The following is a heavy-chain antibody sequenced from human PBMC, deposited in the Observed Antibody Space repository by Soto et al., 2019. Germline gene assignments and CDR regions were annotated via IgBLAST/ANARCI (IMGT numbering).Heavy chain of an antibody. V-gene: IGHV3-23*01. CDR3: AKNQGVELVPLATVDWFDP. J-gene: IGHJ5*02. D-gene: IGHD1-26*01. CDR1: GFIFENFG. CDR2: ISGSGFKK. Sequence: GGSLRLSCAASGFIFENFGMSWVRQAPGKGLEWISSISGSGFKKYYADSVKGRFTISRDNSKSTMYLELNNLSAEDTAVYHCAKNQGVELVPLATVDWFDPWGQGSVVTVSS.